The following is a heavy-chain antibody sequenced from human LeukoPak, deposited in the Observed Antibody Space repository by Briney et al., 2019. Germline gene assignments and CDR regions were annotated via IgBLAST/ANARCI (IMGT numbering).Heavy chain of an antibody. CDR1: GYTLTELS. CDR2: FDPEDGET. CDR3: ALNYYDSSGYSNWFDP. J-gene: IGHJ5*02. V-gene: IGHV1-24*01. Sequence: ASVKVSRKVSGYTLTELSMHWVRQAPGKGLEWMGGFDPEDGETIYAQKFQGRVTMTEDTSTDTAYMELSSLRSEDTAVYYCALNYYDSSGYSNWFDPWGQGTLVTVSS. D-gene: IGHD3-22*01.